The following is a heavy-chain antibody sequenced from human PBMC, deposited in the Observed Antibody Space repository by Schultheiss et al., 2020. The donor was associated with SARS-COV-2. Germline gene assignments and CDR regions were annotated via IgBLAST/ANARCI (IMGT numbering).Heavy chain of an antibody. CDR1: GGSISSGGYY. CDR3: ARGGPYYWNPFGD. Sequence: SETLSLTCTVSGGSISSGGYYWSWIRQHPGKGLEWIGYIYYSGSTYYNPSLKSRVTISVDTSKNQFSLKLSSVTAADTAVYYCARGGPYYWNPFGDWGQGTLVTISS. CDR2: IYYSGST. V-gene: IGHV4-31*03. D-gene: IGHD2-8*01. J-gene: IGHJ4*02.